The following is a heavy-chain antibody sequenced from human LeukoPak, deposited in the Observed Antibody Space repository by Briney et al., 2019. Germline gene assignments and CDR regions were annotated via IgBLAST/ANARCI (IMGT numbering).Heavy chain of an antibody. CDR3: ARDPGIAAAGTIWFDP. Sequence: PSETLSLXCAVYGGSFSGYYWSWIRQPPGKGLEWIGEINHSGSTNYNPSLKSRVTISVDTSKNQFSLKLSSVTAADTAVYYCARDPGIAAAGTIWFDPWGQGTLVTVSS. D-gene: IGHD6-13*01. J-gene: IGHJ5*02. V-gene: IGHV4-34*01. CDR2: INHSGST. CDR1: GGSFSGYY.